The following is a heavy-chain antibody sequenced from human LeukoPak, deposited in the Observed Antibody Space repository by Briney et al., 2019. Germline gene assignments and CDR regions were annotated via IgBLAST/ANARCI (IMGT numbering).Heavy chain of an antibody. CDR1: GGSISSYY. Sequence: SETLSLTCTVSGGSISSYYWSWIRQPAGKGLEWIGRIYTSGSTNYNLSLKSRVTMSVDTSKNQFSLKLSSVTAADTAVYYCARNGVATLYYYYMDVWGKGTTVTVSS. D-gene: IGHD5-12*01. J-gene: IGHJ6*03. V-gene: IGHV4-4*07. CDR3: ARNGVATLYYYYMDV. CDR2: IYTSGST.